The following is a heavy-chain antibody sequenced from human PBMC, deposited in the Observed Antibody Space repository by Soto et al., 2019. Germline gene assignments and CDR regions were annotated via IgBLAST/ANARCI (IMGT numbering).Heavy chain of an antibody. CDR2: ISYDGSNK. Sequence: PGGSLRLSCAASGFTFSSYGMHWVRQAPGKGLEWVAVISYDGSNKYYADFVKGRSTISRDNSKNTLYLQMNSLRAEDTAVYYCAKDVYYYDSSGYYYDDDAFDIWGQGTMVTVSS. V-gene: IGHV3-30*18. J-gene: IGHJ3*02. CDR1: GFTFSSYG. CDR3: AKDVYYYDSSGYYYDDDAFDI. D-gene: IGHD3-22*01.